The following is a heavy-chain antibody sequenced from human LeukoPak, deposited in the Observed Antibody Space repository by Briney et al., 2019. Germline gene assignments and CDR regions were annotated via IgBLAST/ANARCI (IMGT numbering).Heavy chain of an antibody. D-gene: IGHD4-17*01. V-gene: IGHV4-59*12. CDR1: GVSISPYY. Sequence: SETLSLTCTASGVSISPYYWSWIRQPPGKELEWIGYIYYTGNTKYNPSPKSRVTISVDRSKNQFSLKLSSVTAADTAVYYCARATTVTTFDYWGQGTLVTVSS. J-gene: IGHJ4*02. CDR3: ARATTVTTFDY. CDR2: IYYTGNT.